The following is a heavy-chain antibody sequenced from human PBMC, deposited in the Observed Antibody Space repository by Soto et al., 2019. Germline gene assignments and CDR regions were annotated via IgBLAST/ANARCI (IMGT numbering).Heavy chain of an antibody. CDR3: ARDVSHNWFDS. J-gene: IGHJ5*01. CDR1: RGAFGDYW. CDR2: INRDANDI. V-gene: IGHV3-74*01. Sequence: EVQLVESGGGLVQPGGSLRLSCEASRGAFGDYWMHWVRQAPGKGLVWVSRINRDANDIIYADSVKGRFTASRDNANNIVFLQMNSLRGEDTAVYYCARDVSHNWFDSWGQGTLVTVSS.